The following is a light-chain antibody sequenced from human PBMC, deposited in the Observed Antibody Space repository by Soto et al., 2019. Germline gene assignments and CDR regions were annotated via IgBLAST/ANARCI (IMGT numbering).Light chain of an antibody. J-gene: IGKJ2*01. CDR1: QSVSSSD. CDR3: QQYGSSPPWYT. CDR2: GAS. Sequence: EIVLTQSPGTLSLSPGERATLSCRASQSVSSSDLAWYQQKPGQAPRLLIYGASSRATGIPDRFSGSGSVTDFTLTISSLEPEDFAVYYCQQYGSSPPWYTFGQGTKLEIK. V-gene: IGKV3-20*01.